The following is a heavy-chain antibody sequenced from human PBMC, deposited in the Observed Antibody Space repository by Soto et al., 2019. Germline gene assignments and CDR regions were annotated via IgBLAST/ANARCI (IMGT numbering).Heavy chain of an antibody. Sequence: SETLSLTCTVSGGSISSGGYYWSWIRQHPGKGLEWIGYIYYSGSTYYNPSLKSRVTISVDTSKNQFSLKLSSVTAADTAVYYCARALQKRFWTKLELLGPLWFDPWGQGTLVTVSS. V-gene: IGHV4-31*03. CDR3: ARALQKRFWTKLELLGPLWFDP. J-gene: IGHJ5*02. CDR1: GGSISSGGYY. CDR2: IYYSGST. D-gene: IGHD1-7*01.